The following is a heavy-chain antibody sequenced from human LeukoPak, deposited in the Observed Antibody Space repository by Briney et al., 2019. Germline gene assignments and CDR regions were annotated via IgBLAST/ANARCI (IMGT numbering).Heavy chain of an antibody. Sequence: PSETLSLTCTVSGGSISSYYWSWIRQPPGKGLEWIGYIYYSGSTNYNPSLKSRVTISVDTSKNQFSLKLSSVTAADTAVYYCARVPAWTGKPSGIDYWGQGTLVTVSS. J-gene: IGHJ4*02. CDR1: GGSISSYY. CDR2: IYYSGST. D-gene: IGHD3/OR15-3a*01. V-gene: IGHV4-59*01. CDR3: ARVPAWTGKPSGIDY.